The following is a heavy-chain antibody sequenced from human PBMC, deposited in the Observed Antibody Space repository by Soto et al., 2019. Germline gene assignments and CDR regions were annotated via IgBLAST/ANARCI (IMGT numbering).Heavy chain of an antibody. D-gene: IGHD1-26*01. CDR3: ARDRPHYTGNSPPA. Sequence: QVQLVESGGGLVKPSGSLRLSCEASGFIFTDYYMSWIRQAPGKGLEWVSYIASNNYANYAESVKGRFTSSRDNGKNSLYLQMNSLRADDTAVYYCARDRPHYTGNSPPAWGQGTLVIVSS. CDR2: IASNNYA. V-gene: IGHV3-11*05. J-gene: IGHJ4*02. CDR1: GFIFTDYY.